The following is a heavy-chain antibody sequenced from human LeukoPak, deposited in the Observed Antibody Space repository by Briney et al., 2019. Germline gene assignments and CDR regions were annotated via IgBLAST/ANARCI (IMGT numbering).Heavy chain of an antibody. Sequence: SGTLSLTCTVSGGSVSDYYWSWIRQSPGKGLEWIGYIYYTGSTSYNPSLRGRVTMSADTSKNQFSLKLSSVTAADTAVYYCARGSPRWLQPASYYFDYWGQGTLVTVSS. J-gene: IGHJ4*02. CDR3: ARGSPRWLQPASYYFDY. V-gene: IGHV4-59*02. D-gene: IGHD5-24*01. CDR2: IYYTGST. CDR1: GGSVSDYY.